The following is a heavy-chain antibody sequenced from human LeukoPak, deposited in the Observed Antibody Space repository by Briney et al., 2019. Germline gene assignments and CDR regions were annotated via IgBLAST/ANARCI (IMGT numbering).Heavy chain of an antibody. CDR3: ARRSYYFDY. CDR1: GGSFSGYY. J-gene: IGHJ4*02. V-gene: IGHV4-34*01. CDR2: INHSGST. Sequence: PLETLSLTCAVYGGSFSGYYWSWIRQPPGKGLEWIGEINHSGSTNYNPSLKSRVTISVDTSKNQFSLKLSSVTAADTAVYYCARRSYYFDYWGQGALVTVSS.